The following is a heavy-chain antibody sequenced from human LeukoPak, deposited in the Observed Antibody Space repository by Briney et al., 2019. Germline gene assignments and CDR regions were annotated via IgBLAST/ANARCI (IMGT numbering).Heavy chain of an antibody. CDR2: IYYSGST. CDR3: SAAGPHDAFDI. J-gene: IGHJ3*02. V-gene: IGHV4-59*06. D-gene: IGHD6-13*01. Sequence: PSETLSLTRTVSGGSISSYYWSWIRQHPGKGLEWIGYIYYSGSTYYNPSLKSRVTISVDTSKNQFSLKLSSVTAADTAVYYCSAAGPHDAFDIWGQGTMVTVSS. CDR1: GGSISSYY.